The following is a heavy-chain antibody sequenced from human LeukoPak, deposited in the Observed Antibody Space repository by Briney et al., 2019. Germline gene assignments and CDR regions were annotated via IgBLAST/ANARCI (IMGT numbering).Heavy chain of an antibody. CDR1: GGSISSYF. CDR3: AGHMDQYGSGIYYPQNCFDP. Sequence: PSETLSLTCTVSGGSISSYFWSWIRQPPGKGLEWIGYIYYSGSTNYNPSLKSRVTISVDTSKNQFSLKLSSMTAADTAVYYCAGHMDQYGSGIYYPQNCFDPWGQGTWSPSPQ. V-gene: IGHV4-59*08. J-gene: IGHJ5*02. CDR2: IYYSGST. D-gene: IGHD3-10*01.